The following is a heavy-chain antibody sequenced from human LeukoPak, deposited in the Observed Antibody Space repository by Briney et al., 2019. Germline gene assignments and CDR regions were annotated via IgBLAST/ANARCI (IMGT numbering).Heavy chain of an antibody. V-gene: IGHV3-30-3*01. CDR3: AKGSYGYYFDY. Sequence: GRSLRLSCAASGFTFSSYAMHWVRQAPGKGLEWVAVISYDGSNKYYADSVKGRFTISRDNSKNTLYLQMNSLRAEDTAVYYCAKGSYGYYFDYWGQGTLVTVSS. CDR1: GFTFSSYA. CDR2: ISYDGSNK. D-gene: IGHD5-18*01. J-gene: IGHJ4*02.